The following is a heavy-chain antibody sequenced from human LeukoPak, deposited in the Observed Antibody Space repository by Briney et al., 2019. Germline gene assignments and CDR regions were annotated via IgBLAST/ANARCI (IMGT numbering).Heavy chain of an antibody. CDR2: MNAGNGNT. J-gene: IGHJ6*02. Sequence: ASVKVSCKASGYTFTSYAMHWVRQAPGQRLEWMGWMNAGNGNTKYLQKFQGRVTISRDTSASTAYVELSSLTSEDTAVYYCVRDATYCSGGTCSYYGLDVWGQGTTVTVSS. CDR1: GYTFTSYA. D-gene: IGHD2-15*01. V-gene: IGHV1-3*01. CDR3: VRDATYCSGGTCSYYGLDV.